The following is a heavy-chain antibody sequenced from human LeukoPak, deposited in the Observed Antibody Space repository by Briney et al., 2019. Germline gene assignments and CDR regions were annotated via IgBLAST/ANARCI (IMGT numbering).Heavy chain of an antibody. Sequence: PSETLSLTCNVSSGSLRENYWSWIRQSPGKGLEWIAEINHSGSTNYNPSLKSRVTISADTSKNQFSLKLSSVTAADTAVYYCAVGDYTSDYWGQGTLVTVSS. V-gene: IGHV4-34*01. CDR2: INHSGST. CDR3: AVGDYTSDY. CDR1: SGSLRENY. J-gene: IGHJ4*02. D-gene: IGHD4-17*01.